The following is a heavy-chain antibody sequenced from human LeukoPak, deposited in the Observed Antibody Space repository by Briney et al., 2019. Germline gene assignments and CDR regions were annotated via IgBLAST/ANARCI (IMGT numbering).Heavy chain of an antibody. CDR2: IKQDGSEK. CDR3: ARGEQQWLIYYFDY. CDR1: GFTLSRYW. J-gene: IGHJ4*02. V-gene: IGHV3-7*01. Sequence: GGSLRLSCAASGFTLSRYWMSWVRQAPGKGLEWVASIKQDGSEKYYVDSAKGRFTISRDNAKNSLYLQMNSLRAEDTAVYYCARGEQQWLIYYFDYWGQGTLVTVSS. D-gene: IGHD6-19*01.